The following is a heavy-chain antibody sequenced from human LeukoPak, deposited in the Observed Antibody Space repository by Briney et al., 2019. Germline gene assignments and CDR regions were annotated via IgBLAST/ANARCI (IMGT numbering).Heavy chain of an antibody. Sequence: GASVKVSCKASGGTFSSYTISWVRQAPGQGREWMGRIIPILGIANYAQKFQGRVTITADKSTSTAYMELSSLRSEDTAVYYCARAYSRSLNYWGQGTLVTVSS. J-gene: IGHJ4*02. V-gene: IGHV1-69*02. D-gene: IGHD6-13*01. CDR2: IIPILGIA. CDR1: GGTFSSYT. CDR3: ARAYSRSLNY.